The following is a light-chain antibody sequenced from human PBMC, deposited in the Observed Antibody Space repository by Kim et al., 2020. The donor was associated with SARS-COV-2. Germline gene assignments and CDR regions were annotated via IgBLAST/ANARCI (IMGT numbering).Light chain of an antibody. CDR2: GAS. Sequence: SVSPGERATLSCRASQTVSFNLAWYQQKPGQAPRLLIYGASTRAAGIPARFSGSGSGTEFTLSVSSLQSEDFAVYYCQQYKNWPQTFGQGTKVEI. V-gene: IGKV3-15*01. J-gene: IGKJ1*01. CDR3: QQYKNWPQT. CDR1: QTVSFN.